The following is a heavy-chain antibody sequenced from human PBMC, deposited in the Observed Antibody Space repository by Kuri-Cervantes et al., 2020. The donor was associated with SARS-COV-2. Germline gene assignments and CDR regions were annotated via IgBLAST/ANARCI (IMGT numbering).Heavy chain of an antibody. D-gene: IGHD2-2*01. CDR3: ARLHCSGSNCFVPPVLNEYHYFAMDV. Sequence: GESLKISCKGSGYSFTTYWITWVRQMPGKGLEWMGRIDPSDSYATYSPSFQGHVTISADKSISTAYLQWSSLKASDTAMYFCARLHCSGSNCFVPPVLNEYHYFAMDVWGQGTTVTVSS. J-gene: IGHJ6*02. CDR1: GYSFTTYW. CDR2: IDPSDSYA. V-gene: IGHV5-10-1*01.